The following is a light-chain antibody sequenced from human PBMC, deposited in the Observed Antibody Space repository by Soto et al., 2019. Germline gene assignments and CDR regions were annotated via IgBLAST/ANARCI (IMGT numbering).Light chain of an antibody. CDR3: QHYNSYPPWT. CDR2: KAS. J-gene: IGKJ1*01. Sequence: DIQMTQSPSTLSASVGDRVTITCRASQSINSWLAWYQQEPGKAPKLLIYKASSLESGVPSRFIGSGSGTEFTLTISSLQPDDFATYYCQHYNSYPPWTFGQGTKVEIK. CDR1: QSINSW. V-gene: IGKV1-5*03.